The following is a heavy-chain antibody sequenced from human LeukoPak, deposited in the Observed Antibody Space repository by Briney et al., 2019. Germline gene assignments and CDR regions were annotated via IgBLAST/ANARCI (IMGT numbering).Heavy chain of an antibody. J-gene: IGHJ6*03. CDR3: ARGAAAAGTNYFYYYYMDV. CDR1: GGTFSSYA. V-gene: IGHV1-69*13. CDR2: IIPIFGTA. D-gene: IGHD6-13*01. Sequence: GASVKVSCKASGGTFSSYAISWVRQAPGQGLEWMGGIIPIFGTANCAQKFQGRVTITADESTSTAYMDLSSLRSEDTAVYYCARGAAAAGTNYFYYYYMDVWGKGTTVTVSS.